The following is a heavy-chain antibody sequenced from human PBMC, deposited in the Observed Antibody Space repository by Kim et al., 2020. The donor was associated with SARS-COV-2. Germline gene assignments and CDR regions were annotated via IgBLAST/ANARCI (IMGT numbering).Heavy chain of an antibody. J-gene: IGHJ6*02. CDR1: GGSFSGYY. CDR3: ARGRFGEFHYYYYYGMDV. D-gene: IGHD3-10*01. V-gene: IGHV4-34*01. CDR2: INHSGST. Sequence: SETLSLTCAVYGGSFSGYYWSWIRQPPGKGLEWIGEINHSGSTNYNPSLKSRVTISVDTSKNQFSLKLSSVTAADTAVYYCARGRFGEFHYYYYYGMDVWGQGTTVTVSS.